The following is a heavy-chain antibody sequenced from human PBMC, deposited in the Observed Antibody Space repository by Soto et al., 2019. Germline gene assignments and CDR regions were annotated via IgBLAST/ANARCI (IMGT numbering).Heavy chain of an antibody. CDR2: IKQDGSEK. CDR3: ARGWEGRITIFGVGPYYGMDV. CDR1: GFTFSSYW. J-gene: IGHJ6*02. Sequence: GGSLRLSCAASGFTFSSYWMSWVRQAPGKGLEWVANIKQDGSEKYYVDSVKGRFTISRDNAKNSLYLQMNSLRAEATAVYYCARGWEGRITIFGVGPYYGMDVWGQGTTVTVSS. D-gene: IGHD3-3*01. V-gene: IGHV3-7*01.